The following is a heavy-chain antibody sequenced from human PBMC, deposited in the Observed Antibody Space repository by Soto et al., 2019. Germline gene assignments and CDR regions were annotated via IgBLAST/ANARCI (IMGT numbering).Heavy chain of an antibody. Sequence: PGGSLRLSCAASGFTFSTYWMHWVRQAPGKGLVWISRINSDGSRTKYADSVKGRFTISRDNAKDTLYLQMNSLRAEDTAVYYCTRGSGYSSGNFDYWGQGALVTVSS. J-gene: IGHJ4*02. CDR1: GFTFSTYW. CDR3: TRGSGYSSGNFDY. CDR2: INSDGSRT. V-gene: IGHV3-74*03. D-gene: IGHD6-19*01.